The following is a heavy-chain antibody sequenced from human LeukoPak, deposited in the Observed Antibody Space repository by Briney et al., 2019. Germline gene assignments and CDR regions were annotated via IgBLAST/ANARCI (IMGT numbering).Heavy chain of an antibody. Sequence: GASVKVSCKASGYTFTSYGISWVRQAPGQGLEWMGWISAYNGNTNYAQKLQGRVTMTTDTSTSTAYMELRSLRSDDTAVYYCARAHTEYSSGWYLGVSWWFLWDRFDYWGQGTLVTVSS. V-gene: IGHV1-18*01. CDR1: GYTFTSYG. J-gene: IGHJ4*02. D-gene: IGHD6-19*01. CDR3: ARAHTEYSSGWYLGVSWWFLWDRFDY. CDR2: ISAYNGNT.